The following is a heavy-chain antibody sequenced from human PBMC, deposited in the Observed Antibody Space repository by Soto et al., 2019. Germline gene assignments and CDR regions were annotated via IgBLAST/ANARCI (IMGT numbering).Heavy chain of an antibody. J-gene: IGHJ4*02. CDR1: GGSFSGYY. Sequence: QVQLQQWGAGLLEPSETLSLTCAVYGGSFSGYYWSWIRQPPGTGLEWIGEINHSGSTDYNPSLKSRVTTSVDTSQNQFSLKLSSVTAADAAVYSCARGTEYYDSSGAYWGQGALVTVSS. V-gene: IGHV4-34*01. CDR2: INHSGST. D-gene: IGHD3-22*01. CDR3: ARGTEYYDSSGAY.